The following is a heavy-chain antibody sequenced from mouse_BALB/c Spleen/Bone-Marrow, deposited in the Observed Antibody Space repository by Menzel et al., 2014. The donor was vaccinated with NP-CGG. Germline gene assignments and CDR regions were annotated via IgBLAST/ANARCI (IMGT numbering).Heavy chain of an antibody. V-gene: IGHV1-7*01. CDR1: GHTFXSYW. J-gene: IGHJ3*01. Sequence: QVQLQQSGAELAKPGASVKMSCKASGHTFXSYWMHWVKQRPGQGLEWIGYINPSTGYTEYNQKFKDKATLTADKSSSTAYMQLSSLTSEDSAVYYCARYDGYEAYWGQGTLVTVSA. D-gene: IGHD2-3*01. CDR3: ARYDGYEAY. CDR2: INPSTGYT.